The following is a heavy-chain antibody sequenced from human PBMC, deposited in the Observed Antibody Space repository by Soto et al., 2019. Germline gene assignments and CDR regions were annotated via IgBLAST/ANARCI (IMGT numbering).Heavy chain of an antibody. CDR1: GDTFSSYG. D-gene: IGHD5-12*01. V-gene: IGHV1-69*11. Sequence: QVQVEQSGAEVKKPGSSVKVSCKASGDTFSSYGFTWVRQAPGQGLEWMGGIIPILRTANYAQKFQGKVTITADESTSKAYMQLSSLRSKYTAVYYCARALVATNAFDYWGQGILVTVSS. CDR2: IIPILRTA. CDR3: ARALVATNAFDY. J-gene: IGHJ4*02.